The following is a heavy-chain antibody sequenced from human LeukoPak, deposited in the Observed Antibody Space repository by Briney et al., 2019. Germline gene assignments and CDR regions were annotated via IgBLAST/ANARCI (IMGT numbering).Heavy chain of an antibody. Sequence: PGGSLRLSCAASGFTVSSNYMSWVRQAPGKGLEWVSVIYSGGSTYYADSVKGRFTISRDNSKNTLYLQMNSLRAEDTAVYYCAREAAHYDSSGYYGGWGQGTLVTVSS. CDR2: IYSGGST. CDR3: AREAAHYDSSGYYGG. V-gene: IGHV3-53*01. D-gene: IGHD3-22*01. J-gene: IGHJ4*02. CDR1: GFTVSSNY.